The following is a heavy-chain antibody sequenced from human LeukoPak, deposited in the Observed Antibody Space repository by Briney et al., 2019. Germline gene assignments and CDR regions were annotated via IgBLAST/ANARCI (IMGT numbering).Heavy chain of an antibody. Sequence: GGSLRLSCAASGFTFSSYAMHWVRQAPGKGLEWVAVISYDGSNKYYADSVKGRFTISRDNSKNTLYLQMNSLRAEVTAVYYCARDLADSSGWYYFDYWGQGTLVTASS. J-gene: IGHJ4*02. D-gene: IGHD6-19*01. CDR2: ISYDGSNK. CDR1: GFTFSSYA. V-gene: IGHV3-30*04. CDR3: ARDLADSSGWYYFDY.